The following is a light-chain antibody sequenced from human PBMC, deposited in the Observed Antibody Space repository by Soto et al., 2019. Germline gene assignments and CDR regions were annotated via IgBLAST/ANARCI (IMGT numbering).Light chain of an antibody. CDR2: EVS. J-gene: IGLJ2*01. CDR3: SSYAGSNNVVV. Sequence: QSALTQPPSASGSPGQSVTISCTGTSSDVGGYNYVSWYQQHPGKAPKLMIYEVSKRPSGVPDRFSGSKFGNTASLTVSGLQAEDEADYYCSSYAGSNNVVVFGGGTKLTVL. CDR1: SSDVGGYNY. V-gene: IGLV2-8*01.